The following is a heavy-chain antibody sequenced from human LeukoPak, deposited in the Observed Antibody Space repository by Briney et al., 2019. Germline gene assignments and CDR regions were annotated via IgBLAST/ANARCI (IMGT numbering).Heavy chain of an antibody. Sequence: GGSLRLSCSTSGITFSNYVMHWVRQAPGKGLEYVSAISTNGGTKYYSDSVKGRFTISRDNSKNTLFLQMRSLRAEDTAMYYCVKERVTGTTDYFDYWGQGTLVAVSS. J-gene: IGHJ4*02. V-gene: IGHV3-64D*06. CDR1: GITFSNYV. CDR2: ISTNGGTK. D-gene: IGHD1-1*01. CDR3: VKERVTGTTDYFDY.